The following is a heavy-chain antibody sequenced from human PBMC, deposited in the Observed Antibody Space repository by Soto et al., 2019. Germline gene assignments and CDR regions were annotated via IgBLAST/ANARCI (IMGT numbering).Heavy chain of an antibody. V-gene: IGHV3-48*01. CDR3: AGALRTADF. Sequence: GGCLRLSCAGCGVSVSSYSMNGVRQAPGEGLEWLSYISSSGSLIYYADSVKGRFTISRDNAKDSVFLQMNSLSVEDTAVYYCAGALRTADFWGQGPLVTVS. D-gene: IGHD4-17*01. CDR2: ISSSGSLI. CDR1: GVSVSSYS. J-gene: IGHJ4*02.